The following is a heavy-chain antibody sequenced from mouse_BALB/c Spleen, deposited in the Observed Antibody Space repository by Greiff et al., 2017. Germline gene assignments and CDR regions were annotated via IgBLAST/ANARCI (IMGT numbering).Heavy chain of an antibody. D-gene: IGHD3-3*01. V-gene: IGHV1S22*01. CDR3: TRSGTWDRAWFAY. J-gene: IGHJ3*01. Sequence: LQQPGPELVRPGASVKLSCKASGYTFTSYWMHWVKQRPGQGLEWIGNIYPGSGSTNYDEKFKSKATLTVDTSSSTAYMQLSSLTSEDSAVYYCTRSGTWDRAWFAYWGQGTLVTVSA. CDR1: GYTFTSYW. CDR2: IYPGSGST.